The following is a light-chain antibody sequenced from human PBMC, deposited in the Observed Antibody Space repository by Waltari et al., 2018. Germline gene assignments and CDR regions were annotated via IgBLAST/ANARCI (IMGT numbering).Light chain of an antibody. Sequence: DIQMTQSPSSLSATVGDRVTISCRASQDITTYLNWYQQKPGKAPKLLISVASTLQSGVPSRFSGSGSGTDFTFTISGLQPEDSASYYCQLSYTTPHTFGQGTKLEIK. CDR1: QDITTY. CDR3: QLSYTTPHT. J-gene: IGKJ2*01. CDR2: VAS. V-gene: IGKV1-39*01.